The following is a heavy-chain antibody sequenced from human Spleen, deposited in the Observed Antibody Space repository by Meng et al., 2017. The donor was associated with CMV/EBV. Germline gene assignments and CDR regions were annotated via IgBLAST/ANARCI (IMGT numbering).Heavy chain of an antibody. CDR2: MIPNSGDT. Sequence: ASVKVSCKASGYTFTRYDINWVRQATGQGLEWMGWMIPNSGDTAYAQKFQGRVTITADKSTSTAYMELSSLRSEDTAVYYCARVYGSSSYGYWGQGTLVTVSS. J-gene: IGHJ4*02. V-gene: IGHV1-8*03. CDR3: ARVYGSSSYGY. D-gene: IGHD6-6*01. CDR1: GYTFTRYD.